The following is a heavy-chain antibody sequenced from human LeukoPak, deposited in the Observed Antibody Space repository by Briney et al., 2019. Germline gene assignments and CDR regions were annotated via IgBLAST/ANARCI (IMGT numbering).Heavy chain of an antibody. Sequence: SETLSLTCTVSGGSISSSSYYWGWIRQPPGKGLEWIGSIYYSGSTYYNPSLKSRVTISVDTSKNQFSLKLSSVTAADTAVYYCARRGLVAGIYDLVYGFDLWGQGTMVTVSS. CDR3: ARRGLVAGIYDLVYGFDL. J-gene: IGHJ3*01. CDR2: IYYSGST. D-gene: IGHD3/OR15-3a*01. CDR1: GGSISSSSYY. V-gene: IGHV4-39*07.